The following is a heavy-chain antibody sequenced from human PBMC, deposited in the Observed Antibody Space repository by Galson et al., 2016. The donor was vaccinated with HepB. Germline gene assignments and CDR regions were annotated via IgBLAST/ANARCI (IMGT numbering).Heavy chain of an antibody. CDR1: AFTFSSYP. D-gene: IGHD1-26*01. CDR3: AKDRWELLRGFDY. CDR2: ISGSGDIT. Sequence: SLRLSCAGSAFTFSSYPMSWVRQAPGKGLEWVSAISGSGDITYYADSVKGRFTISRDNSKNTVYLQMTSLRAEDTAVYYCAKDRWELLRGFDYWGQGTLVTVSS. J-gene: IGHJ4*02. V-gene: IGHV3-23*01.